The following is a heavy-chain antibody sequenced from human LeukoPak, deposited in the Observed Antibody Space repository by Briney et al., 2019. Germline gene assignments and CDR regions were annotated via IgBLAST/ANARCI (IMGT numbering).Heavy chain of an antibody. Sequence: ASVKVSCKASGYTFTSYGITWVRRAPGQGLEWMGWISAYNGNANYGQKLQGRVTMTTDTSTSTAYMELRSLRSDDTAVYYCAREGSTTGAFDIWGQGTMVTVSS. V-gene: IGHV1-18*01. CDR3: AREGSTTGAFDI. J-gene: IGHJ3*02. CDR2: ISAYNGNA. D-gene: IGHD1-14*01. CDR1: GYTFTSYG.